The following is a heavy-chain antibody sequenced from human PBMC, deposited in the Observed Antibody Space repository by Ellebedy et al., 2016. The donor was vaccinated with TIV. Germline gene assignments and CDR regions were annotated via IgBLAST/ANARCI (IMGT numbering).Heavy chain of an antibody. J-gene: IGHJ5*02. CDR2: IYPGDSDT. CDR1: GYNFTNYW. Sequence: GESLKIPCQGSGYNFTNYWIAWVRQMPGKGLEWMGIIYPGDSDTRYSPSFQGQVTISADKSISTAYLQWSSLKASDTAMYYCATHGAVASTVDCFDPWGQGTLVTVSS. D-gene: IGHD6-19*01. CDR3: ATHGAVASTVDCFDP. V-gene: IGHV5-51*01.